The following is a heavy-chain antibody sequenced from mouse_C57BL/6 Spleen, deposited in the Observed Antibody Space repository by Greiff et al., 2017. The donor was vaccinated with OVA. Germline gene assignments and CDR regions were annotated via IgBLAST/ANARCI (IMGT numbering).Heavy chain of an antibody. Sequence: QVHVKQSGAELVKPGASVKLSCKASGYTFTEYTIHWVKQRSGQGLEWIGWFYPGSGSIKYNEKFKDKATLTADKSSSTVYMELSRLTSEDSAVYFCARHEDHYGNGDYWGQGTTLTVSS. CDR3: ARHEDHYGNGDY. J-gene: IGHJ2*01. CDR2: FYPGSGSI. CDR1: GYTFTEYT. D-gene: IGHD2-1*01. V-gene: IGHV1-62-2*01.